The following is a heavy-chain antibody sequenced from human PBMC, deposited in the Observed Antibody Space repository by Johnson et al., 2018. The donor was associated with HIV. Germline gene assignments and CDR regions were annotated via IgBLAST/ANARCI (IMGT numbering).Heavy chain of an antibody. CDR1: GFTFSSYW. V-gene: IGHV3-7*01. J-gene: IGHJ3*02. Sequence: VQLVESGGGLVQPGGSLRLSCAASGFTFSSYWMSWVRQAPGKGLEWVANIKQDGSETYYVDSVKGRFTISRDNAKNSLYLQMNSLRAEDTAVYYCARENVDTAMADAFDIWGQGTMVPSLQ. CDR2: IKQDGSET. D-gene: IGHD5-18*01. CDR3: ARENVDTAMADAFDI.